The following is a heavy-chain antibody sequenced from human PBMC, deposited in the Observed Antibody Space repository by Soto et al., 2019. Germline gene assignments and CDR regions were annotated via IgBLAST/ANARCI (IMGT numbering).Heavy chain of an antibody. D-gene: IGHD2-15*01. CDR1: GGSISSYY. J-gene: IGHJ3*02. Sequence: SETLSLTCTVSGGSISSYYWSWIRQPPGKGLEWIGYIYYSGSTNYNPSLKSRVTISVDTSKNQFSLKLSSVTAADTAVYYCARWAYCSGGSCYFDDAFDIWGQGTMVTVSS. CDR2: IYYSGST. CDR3: ARWAYCSGGSCYFDDAFDI. V-gene: IGHV4-59*08.